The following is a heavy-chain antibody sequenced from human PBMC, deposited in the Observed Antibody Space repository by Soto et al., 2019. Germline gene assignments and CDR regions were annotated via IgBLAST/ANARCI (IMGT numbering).Heavy chain of an antibody. Sequence: QLQLQESGSGLVKPSQTLSLTCAVSGGSISSGGYSWSWIRQPPGKGLEWIGYIYHSGSTYYNPSVTSRGTISVDRCKNQFSLKVSSVSAADTAVYYCARVASPWGQGTLVSVSS. CDR1: GGSISSGGYS. CDR2: IYHSGST. V-gene: IGHV4-30-2*01. CDR3: ARVASP. J-gene: IGHJ5*02.